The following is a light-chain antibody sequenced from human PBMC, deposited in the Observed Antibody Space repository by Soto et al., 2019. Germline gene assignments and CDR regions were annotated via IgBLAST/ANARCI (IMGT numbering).Light chain of an antibody. CDR3: QQYDSSPLT. Sequence: EIVLTQSPGTLSLSPGERATLSCRASQSVSSSYLAWYQQKPGQAPGLLTYGASSRATGIPDRFSGSGSGTDFTLTISRLEPEDFAVYYCQQYDSSPLTFGGGTKVEIK. CDR1: QSVSSSY. V-gene: IGKV3-20*01. J-gene: IGKJ4*01. CDR2: GAS.